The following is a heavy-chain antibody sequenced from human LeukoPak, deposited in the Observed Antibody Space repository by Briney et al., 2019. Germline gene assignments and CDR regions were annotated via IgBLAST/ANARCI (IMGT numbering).Heavy chain of an antibody. J-gene: IGHJ5*02. CDR1: GYSISSGYY. Sequence: SETLSLTCTVSGYSISSGYYWGWIRQPPGKGLEWIGSIYHSGSTYYNPSLKSRVTISVDTSKNQFSLKLSSVTAADTAVYYCARRKGSSTNWFDPWGQGTLVTVSS. V-gene: IGHV4-38-2*02. D-gene: IGHD6-13*01. CDR3: ARRKGSSTNWFDP. CDR2: IYHSGST.